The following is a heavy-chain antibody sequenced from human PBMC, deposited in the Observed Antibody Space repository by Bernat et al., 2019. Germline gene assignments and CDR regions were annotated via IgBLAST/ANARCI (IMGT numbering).Heavy chain of an antibody. CDR1: GYTFTSDY. Sequence: QVQLVQSGVEVKKPGASVTVSCKASGYTFTSDYMHWVRQAPGQGLEWMGIINPSGDNTNYTQKFQGRVTMTRDTSTSTVYMELTSLTSEDTAVYYCVRADLAQHFDSWGQGTLVIVSS. CDR2: INPSGDNT. V-gene: IGHV1-46*03. J-gene: IGHJ4*02. CDR3: VRADLAQHFDS.